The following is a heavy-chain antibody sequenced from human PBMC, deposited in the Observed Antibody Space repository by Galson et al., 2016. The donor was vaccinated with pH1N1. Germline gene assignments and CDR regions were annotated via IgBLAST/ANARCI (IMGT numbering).Heavy chain of an antibody. D-gene: IGHD2-21*01. CDR3: VKQTGGGDCY. CDR2: IKEDGSKR. V-gene: IGHV3-7*03. Sequence: SLRLSCAASRFTFSNYWMTWVRQAPGKGLEWVANIKEDGSKRYYVDSVKGRFTISRDNAKNSLYLQMNSLRAKDTAVYYCVKQTGGGDCYWGQGTLVTVSS. J-gene: IGHJ4*02. CDR1: RFTFSNYW.